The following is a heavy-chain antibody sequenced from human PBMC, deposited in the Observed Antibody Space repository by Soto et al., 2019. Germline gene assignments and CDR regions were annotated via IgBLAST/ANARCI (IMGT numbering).Heavy chain of an antibody. CDR3: ARGTTVETGSY. J-gene: IGHJ4*02. V-gene: IGHV1-18*01. D-gene: IGHD4-17*01. CDR2: ISAYNGNT. CDR1: GYSFTSYD. Sequence: QVQLVQSGAEVKKPWASVKVSFKTSGYSFTSYDISWVREAPGQGHEWMGWISAYNGNTNYAQKLQGRVTMTTDTSTSTAYMELRSLRADDTAVYYCARGTTVETGSYWGQGTLVTVSS.